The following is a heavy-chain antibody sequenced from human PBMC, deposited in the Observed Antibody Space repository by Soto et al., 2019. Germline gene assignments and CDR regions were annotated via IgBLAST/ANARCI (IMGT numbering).Heavy chain of an antibody. J-gene: IGHJ4*02. Sequence: PGGSLRLSCAASGFTFSSYAMHWVRQAPGKGLEWVAVISYDGSNKYYADSVKGRFTISRDNAKNSLDLQMNSLRAEDTAVYYCASPSGWYQIDFWGQGTLVTVSS. D-gene: IGHD6-13*01. V-gene: IGHV3-30-3*01. CDR2: ISYDGSNK. CDR3: ASPSGWYQIDF. CDR1: GFTFSSYA.